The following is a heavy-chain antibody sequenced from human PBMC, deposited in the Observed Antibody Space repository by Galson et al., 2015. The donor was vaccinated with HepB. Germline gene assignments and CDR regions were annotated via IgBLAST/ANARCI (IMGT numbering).Heavy chain of an antibody. Sequence: ETLSLTCTVSGGSISSYYWSWIRQPPGKGLEWIGYIYYSGSTNYNPSLKSRVTISVDTSKNQFSLKLSSVTAADTAVYYCARDSGKLWFGELLPEWYFDLWGRGTLVTVSS. V-gene: IGHV4-59*01. CDR1: GGSISSYY. J-gene: IGHJ2*01. CDR2: IYYSGST. CDR3: ARDSGKLWFGELLPEWYFDL. D-gene: IGHD3-10*01.